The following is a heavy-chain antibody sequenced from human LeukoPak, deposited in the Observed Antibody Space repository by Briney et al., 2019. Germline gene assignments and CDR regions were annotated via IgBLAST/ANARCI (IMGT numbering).Heavy chain of an antibody. V-gene: IGHV3-21*01. Sequence: PGGSLRLSCAASGFTFSSYSMNWVRQAPGKGLEWVSSISSSSSYIYYADSVKGRFTISRDNAKNSLHLQMNSLRAEDTAVYYCASSPIAARLDYWGQGTLVTVSS. J-gene: IGHJ4*02. CDR2: ISSSSSYI. CDR1: GFTFSSYS. CDR3: ASSPIAARLDY. D-gene: IGHD6-6*01.